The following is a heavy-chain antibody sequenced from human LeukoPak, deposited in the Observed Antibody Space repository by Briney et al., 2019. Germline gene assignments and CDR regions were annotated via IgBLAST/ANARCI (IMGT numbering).Heavy chain of an antibody. CDR3: ARARIAVAGSEELDY. V-gene: IGHV3-33*01. J-gene: IGHJ4*02. D-gene: IGHD6-19*01. CDR2: IWYDGSNK. CDR1: GFTFSSYG. Sequence: PGGSLRLSCAASGFTFSSYGMHWVRQAPGKELEWVAVIWYDGSNKYYADSVKGRFTISRDNSKNTLYLQMNSLRAEDTAVYYCARARIAVAGSEELDYWGQGTLVTVSS.